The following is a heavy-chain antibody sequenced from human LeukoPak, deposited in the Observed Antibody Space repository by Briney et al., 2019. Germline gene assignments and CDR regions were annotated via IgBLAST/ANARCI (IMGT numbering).Heavy chain of an antibody. Sequence: PSETLSLTCTVSGGSISSYYWSWIRQPPGKGLEWIGYIYYSGSTNYNPSLKSRVTISVDTSKNQFSLKLSSVTAADTAVYYCARSRRLRDWFDPWGQGTLVTVSS. D-gene: IGHD5-12*01. CDR2: IYYSGST. CDR1: GGSISSYY. CDR3: ARSRRLRDWFDP. J-gene: IGHJ5*02. V-gene: IGHV4-59*01.